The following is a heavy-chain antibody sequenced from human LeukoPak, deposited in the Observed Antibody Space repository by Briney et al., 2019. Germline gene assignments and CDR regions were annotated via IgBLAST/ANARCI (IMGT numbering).Heavy chain of an antibody. Sequence: GGSLRLSCAASGFTFSSYSMNWVRQAPGKGLEWVSSISSSSSYIYYADSVKGRFTISRDNAKNSLYLQMNSLRAEDTAVYYCARDPPPGVGATTFGRDYWGQGTLVTVSS. CDR3: ARDPPPGVGATTFGRDY. V-gene: IGHV3-21*01. CDR2: ISSSSSYI. D-gene: IGHD1-26*01. CDR1: GFTFSSYS. J-gene: IGHJ4*02.